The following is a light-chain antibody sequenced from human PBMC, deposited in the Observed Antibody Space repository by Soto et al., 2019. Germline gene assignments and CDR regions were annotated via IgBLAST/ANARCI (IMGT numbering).Light chain of an antibody. CDR3: QQYNDNWT. J-gene: IGKJ1*01. Sequence: DIQMTQSPSTLSASVGDRVTITCRASQSVSRWLAWYQQKPGKAPKLLIYKASTLESGVPSRFSGSGSGTDFTLAISSLHPDDAATYYCQQYNDNWTFGQGTKVEIK. CDR1: QSVSRW. V-gene: IGKV1-5*03. CDR2: KAS.